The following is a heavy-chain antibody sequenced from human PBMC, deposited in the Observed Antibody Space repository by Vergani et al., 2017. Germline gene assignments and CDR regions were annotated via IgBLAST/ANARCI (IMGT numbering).Heavy chain of an antibody. D-gene: IGHD3-3*01. V-gene: IGHV3-21*01. CDR2: ISSSSSYI. Sequence: EVQLVESGGGLVKPGGSLRLSCAASGFTFSSYSMNWVRQAPGKGLEWVSSISSSSSYIYYADSVKGRFTISRDNAKNSLYLQMNSLRAEDTAVYYCAGDTLSYDVLSGYYGPPDYWGQGTLVTVSS. J-gene: IGHJ4*02. CDR1: GFTFSSYS. CDR3: AGDTLSYDVLSGYYGPPDY.